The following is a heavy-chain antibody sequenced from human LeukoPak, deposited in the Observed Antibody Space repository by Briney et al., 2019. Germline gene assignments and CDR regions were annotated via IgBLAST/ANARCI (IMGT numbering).Heavy chain of an antibody. CDR2: ISSNGGST. CDR1: GFTFSSYA. V-gene: IGHV3-64*01. CDR3: ARDRSESSGWYGDAFDI. Sequence: AGGSLRLSCAFSGFTFSSYAMHWVRQAPGKGLEYVSAISSNGGSTYYANSVKGRFTISRDNSKNTLYLQMGSLRAEDMAVYYCARDRSESSGWYGDAFDIWGQGTMVTVSS. D-gene: IGHD6-19*01. J-gene: IGHJ3*02.